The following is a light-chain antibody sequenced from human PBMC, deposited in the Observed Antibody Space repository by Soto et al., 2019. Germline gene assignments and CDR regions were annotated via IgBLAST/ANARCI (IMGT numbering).Light chain of an antibody. V-gene: IGKV1-5*03. Sequence: DIQMTQSPSTLSASVGDRVTITCRASQSISSWLAWYQQKPGKAPKLLIYKTSNLQSGVPSRFRGRGSGSEFSLTISSLQPDDFATYDCQQYQSFSLTFGGGTRVEVK. CDR2: KTS. CDR1: QSISSW. CDR3: QQYQSFSLT. J-gene: IGKJ4*01.